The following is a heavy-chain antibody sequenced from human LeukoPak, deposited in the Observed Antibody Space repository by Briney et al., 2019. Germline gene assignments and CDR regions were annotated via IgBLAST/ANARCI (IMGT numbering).Heavy chain of an antibody. CDR1: GGSISSYY. CDR2: IYYSGST. CDR3: ASLNYYGSGSQGAY. V-gene: IGHV4-39*07. D-gene: IGHD3-10*01. Sequence: PSETLSLTCTVSGGSISSYYWGWIRQPPGKGLEWIGSIYYSGSTYYNPSLKSRVTISVDTSKNQFSLKLSSVTAADTAVYYCASLNYYGSGSQGAYWGQGTLVTVSS. J-gene: IGHJ4*02.